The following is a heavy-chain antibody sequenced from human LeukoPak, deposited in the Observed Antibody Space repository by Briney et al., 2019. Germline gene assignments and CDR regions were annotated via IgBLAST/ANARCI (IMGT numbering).Heavy chain of an antibody. CDR3: ARTRYSGYDPFGY. J-gene: IGHJ4*02. CDR1: GGSFSGYY. CDR2: INHSGST. V-gene: IGHV4-34*01. D-gene: IGHD5-12*01. Sequence: SETLSLTCAVYGGSFSGYYWSWLRQPPGKGLEWIGEINHSGSTNHTPSLKSRITISLDMYKSQFSLKLSSVTAADTGVYYCARTRYSGYDPFGYWGQGTLVTVSS.